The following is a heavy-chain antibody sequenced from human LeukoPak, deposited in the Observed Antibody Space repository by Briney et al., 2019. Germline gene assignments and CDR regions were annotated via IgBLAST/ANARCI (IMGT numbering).Heavy chain of an antibody. CDR3: ATIQSSIAAAGSYDY. V-gene: IGHV1-24*01. CDR1: GYTLTGLY. J-gene: IGHJ4*02. Sequence: ASVKVSCKVSGYTLTGLYMHWVRQAPGKGLEWMGGFDPEDGETIYAQKFQGRVTMTEDTSTDTAYMELSSLRSEDTAVYYCATIQSSIAAAGSYDYWGQGTLVTVSS. D-gene: IGHD6-13*01. CDR2: FDPEDGET.